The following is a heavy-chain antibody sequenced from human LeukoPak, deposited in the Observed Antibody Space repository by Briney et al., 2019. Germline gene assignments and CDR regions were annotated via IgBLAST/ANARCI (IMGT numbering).Heavy chain of an antibody. J-gene: IGHJ3*02. CDR2: IYYSGST. D-gene: IGHD4-17*01. CDR3: ARGPNDYGDTGWAFDN. V-gene: IGHV4-31*03. Sequence: SETLSLTCTVSGGSISSGGYYWSWIRQHPGKGLEWIGYIYYSGSTYYNPSLKSRVTISVDTSKNQFSLKLSSVTAADTAVYYCARGPNDYGDTGWAFDNWGQGTMVTVSS. CDR1: GGSISSGGYY.